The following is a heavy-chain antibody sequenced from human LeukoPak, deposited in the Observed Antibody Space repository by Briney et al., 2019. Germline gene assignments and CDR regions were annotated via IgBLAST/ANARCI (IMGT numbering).Heavy chain of an antibody. V-gene: IGHV3-23*01. CDR2: LSATGGHT. Sequence: GGSLRLSCAASGFTFYSYEMNWVRQAPGKGLEWVAGLSATGGHTYYADSVKGWFTISRDNSKNTLYLQMSSLRAEDSALYYCAKGLLPDRLRFGMDVWGQGTTVTVSS. J-gene: IGHJ6*02. CDR3: AKGLLPDRLRFGMDV. D-gene: IGHD6-6*01. CDR1: GFTFYSYE.